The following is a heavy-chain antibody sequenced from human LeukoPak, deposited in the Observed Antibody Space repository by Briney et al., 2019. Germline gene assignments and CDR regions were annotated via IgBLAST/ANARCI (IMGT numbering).Heavy chain of an antibody. Sequence: SETLSLTCIVSGGSISSGSYYWGWIRQPPGKGLEWIGNIYYSGSTYYNPSLKSRVTISVDTSKNQFSLKLRSVTAADTAVYYCARRPRAGWFDPWGQGTLVTVSS. V-gene: IGHV4-39*01. CDR2: IYYSGST. CDR3: ARRPRAGWFDP. J-gene: IGHJ5*02. CDR1: GGSISSGSYY.